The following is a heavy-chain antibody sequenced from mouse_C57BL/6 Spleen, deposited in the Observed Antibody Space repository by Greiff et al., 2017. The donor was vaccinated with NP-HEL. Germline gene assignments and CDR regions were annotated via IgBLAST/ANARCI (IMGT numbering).Heavy chain of an antibody. D-gene: IGHD4-1*01. J-gene: IGHJ3*01. Sequence: QVQLQQPGAELVKPGASVKLSCKASGYTFTSYWMQWVKQRPGQGLEWIGEIDPSDSYTNYNQKFKGKATLTVDTSSSTAYMQLSSLTSEDSAVYYCARWANWDGAYWGQGTLVTVSA. V-gene: IGHV1-50*01. CDR1: GYTFTSYW. CDR2: IDPSDSYT. CDR3: ARWANWDGAY.